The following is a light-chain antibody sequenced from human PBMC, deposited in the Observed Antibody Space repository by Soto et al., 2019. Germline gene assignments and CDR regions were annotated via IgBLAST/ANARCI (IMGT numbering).Light chain of an antibody. J-gene: IGKJ5*01. Sequence: EIVLTQSPGTLSLSPGERVTLSCRASQSVSSSYLAWYQQKPGQPPRLLIYGASTRATAIPDRFSVSGSGTDFTLTISRLEPEDFAVYYCQQYGSSLSITFGQGTRLENK. V-gene: IGKV3-20*01. CDR1: QSVSSSY. CDR3: QQYGSSLSIT. CDR2: GAS.